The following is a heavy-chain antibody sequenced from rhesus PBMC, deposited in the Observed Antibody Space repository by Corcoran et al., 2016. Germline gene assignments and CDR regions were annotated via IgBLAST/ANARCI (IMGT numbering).Heavy chain of an antibody. CDR2: IFLDDDQ. J-gene: IGHJ4*01. CDR1: GFSLTTSGMG. Sequence: QVTLKESGPALVKPTQTLPLTCPFSGFSLTTSGMGVGWICQPPGKALEWRALIFLDDDQRYHTSLKSMLTIPKDTSKNQVVLTLPNMDPVDTATYYCARGYDYHSWTGYYPTPYFAYWGQGVLVTVSS. CDR3: ARGYDYHSWTGYYPTPYFAY. V-gene: IGHV2-174*01. D-gene: IGHD3-3*01.